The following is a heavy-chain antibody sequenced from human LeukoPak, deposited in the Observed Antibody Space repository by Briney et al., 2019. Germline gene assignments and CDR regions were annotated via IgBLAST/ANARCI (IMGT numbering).Heavy chain of an antibody. D-gene: IGHD6-6*01. CDR3: ARDSTSQTFDY. J-gene: IGHJ4*02. Sequence: SQTLSLTCAVSGGSISSGSYYWSWIRQPAGKGLEWIGRLSTSGSTNYNPSLKSRVTISVDKSKNQFSLKLSSVTAADMAVYYCARDSTSQTFDYWGQGTLVTVSS. CDR2: LSTSGST. CDR1: GGSISSGSYY. V-gene: IGHV4-61*02.